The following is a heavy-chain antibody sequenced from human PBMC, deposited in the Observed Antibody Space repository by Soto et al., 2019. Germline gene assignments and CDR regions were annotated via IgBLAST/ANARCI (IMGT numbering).Heavy chain of an antibody. D-gene: IGHD5-18*01. V-gene: IGHV1-18*01. CDR1: GYTFSNYG. J-gene: IGHJ6*02. CDR3: ARDPGFGFGYSYAFAMDV. Sequence: ASVKVSCKASGYTFSNYGISWVRQGPGQGLEWMGWISGYNGKTHYEEKVQDRIKMTTDTSTSTTYLELRSLRSDDTAVYFCARDPGFGFGYSYAFAMDVWGQGTTVTVSS. CDR2: ISGYNGKT.